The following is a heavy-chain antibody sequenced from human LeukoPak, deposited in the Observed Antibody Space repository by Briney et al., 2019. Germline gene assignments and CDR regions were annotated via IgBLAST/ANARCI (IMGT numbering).Heavy chain of an antibody. CDR2: INWNGGST. V-gene: IGHV3-20*01. J-gene: IGHJ6*03. Sequence: GGSLRLSCAASGFTFDDYGMSWVRQAPGKGLEWVSGINWNGGSTGYADSVEGRFTISRDNAKNSLYLQMNRLRAEDTALYHCARSGSGSPNYYMDVWGKGTTVTVSS. CDR3: ARSGSGSPNYYMDV. CDR1: GFTFDDYG. D-gene: IGHD3-10*01.